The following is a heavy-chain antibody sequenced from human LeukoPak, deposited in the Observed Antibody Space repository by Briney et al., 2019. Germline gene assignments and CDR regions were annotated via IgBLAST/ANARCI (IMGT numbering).Heavy chain of an antibody. CDR1: GYSISSGYY. CDR3: ARHLPGIAAADPSGYFDY. Sequence: PSETLSLTCAVSGYSISSGYYWGWIRQPPGKGLEWIGSIYHSGSTYYNPSLESRVTISVDTSKNQFSLKLSSVTAADTAVYYCARHLPGIAAADPSGYFDYWGQGTLVTVSS. D-gene: IGHD6-13*01. J-gene: IGHJ4*02. V-gene: IGHV4-38-2*01. CDR2: IYHSGST.